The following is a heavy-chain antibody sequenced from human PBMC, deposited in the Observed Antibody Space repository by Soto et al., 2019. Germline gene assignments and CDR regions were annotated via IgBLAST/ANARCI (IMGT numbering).Heavy chain of an antibody. CDR1: GGTFSSYA. Sequence: SVKVSCKASGGTFSSYAISWVRQAPGQGLEWMGGIIPIFGTANYAQKFQGRVTITADESTSTAYMELSSLRSEDTAVYYCAIDRSVTTLGYYYYGMDVWGQGTTVTVS. J-gene: IGHJ6*02. V-gene: IGHV1-69*13. CDR2: IIPIFGTA. CDR3: AIDRSVTTLGYYYYGMDV. D-gene: IGHD4-4*01.